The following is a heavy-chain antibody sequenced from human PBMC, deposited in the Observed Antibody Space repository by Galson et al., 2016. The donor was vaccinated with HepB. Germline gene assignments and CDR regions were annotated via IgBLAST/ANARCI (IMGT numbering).Heavy chain of an antibody. CDR3: ARQRATVVTRGFDY. J-gene: IGHJ4*02. D-gene: IGHD4-23*01. CDR1: GYTFTAYW. V-gene: IGHV5-10-1*01. CDR2: IDPVDSHT. Sequence: KPGESLRISCQGSGYTFTAYWISWVRQMPGKGLEWMGKIDPVDSHTNYSPSFQGHVTISADKSISTAYLQWSSLKASDTAMYYCARQRATVVTRGFDYWGQGTLVTVSS.